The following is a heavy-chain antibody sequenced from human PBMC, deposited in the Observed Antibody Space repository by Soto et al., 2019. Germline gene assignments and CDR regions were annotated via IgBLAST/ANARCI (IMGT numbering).Heavy chain of an antibody. V-gene: IGHV1-69*13. J-gene: IGHJ4*02. D-gene: IGHD2-21*02. Sequence: SVKVSCEACGGSFSSYAISWVRQAPGQGLEWMGGIIPIFGTANYAQKFRGRVTITADESTSTAYMELSSLRSEDTAVYYCASPSLAYCGGDCYYSSWGQGTLVTVSS. CDR1: GGSFSSYA. CDR3: ASPSLAYCGGDCYYSS. CDR2: IIPIFGTA.